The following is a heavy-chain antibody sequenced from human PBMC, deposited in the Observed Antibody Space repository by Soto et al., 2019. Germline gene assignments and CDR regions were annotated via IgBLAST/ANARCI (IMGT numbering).Heavy chain of an antibody. Sequence: HPGGSLRLSCAASGFTFSGSAMHWVRQASGKGLEWVGRIRSKANSYATAYAASVKGRFTISRDDSKNTAYLQMNSLKTEDTAVYYCTREKGGSSPTTYYYYGMDVWGQGTTVTVSS. CDR2: IRSKANSYAT. CDR3: TREKGGSSPTTYYYYGMDV. CDR1: GFTFSGSA. V-gene: IGHV3-73*01. D-gene: IGHD6-6*01. J-gene: IGHJ6*02.